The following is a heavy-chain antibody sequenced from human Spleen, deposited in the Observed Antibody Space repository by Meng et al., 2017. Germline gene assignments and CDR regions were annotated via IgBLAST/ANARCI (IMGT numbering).Heavy chain of an antibody. J-gene: IGHJ4*02. CDR1: GFTFSSYW. D-gene: IGHD3-22*01. CDR3: ARDKRFDYDRSGFYHDY. V-gene: IGHV3-7*01. CDR2: IKQDGSEK. Sequence: GESLKIFRSASGFTFSSYWMSWVRQAPGKGLEWVANIKQDGSEKYYVDSVKGRFTIPRDNAKNSLYLQMNSPRAEDTAVYYRARDKRFDYDRSGFYHDYWGQGTLVTVSS.